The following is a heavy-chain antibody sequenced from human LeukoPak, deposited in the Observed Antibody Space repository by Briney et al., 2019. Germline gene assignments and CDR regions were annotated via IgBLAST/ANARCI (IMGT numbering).Heavy chain of an antibody. D-gene: IGHD2-15*01. CDR1: GGSISSSSYY. Sequence: SETLSLTCTVSGGSISSSSYYWGWIRQPPGKGLEWIGSIYYSGSTYYNPSLKSRVTISVDTSKNQFSLKLSSVTAADTAVYYCARVVRYCSRGSCRGYFDYWGQGTLVTVSS. V-gene: IGHV4-39*07. CDR3: ARVVRYCSRGSCRGYFDY. J-gene: IGHJ4*02. CDR2: IYYSGST.